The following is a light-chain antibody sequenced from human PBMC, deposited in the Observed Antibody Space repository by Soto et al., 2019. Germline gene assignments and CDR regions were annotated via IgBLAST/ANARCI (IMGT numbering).Light chain of an antibody. Sequence: EIVLTPSPCTLSLSPGERGTLSCRAGPTITTNSLAWYQQKPCQSPRLLIYDAINRAAGTPDRFSGSGSGTDFTLTITRLEPEDFAIYYCQQYVTSPLTFGGGTKVEIK. CDR2: DAI. J-gene: IGKJ4*01. V-gene: IGKV3-20*01. CDR3: QQYVTSPLT. CDR1: PTITTNS.